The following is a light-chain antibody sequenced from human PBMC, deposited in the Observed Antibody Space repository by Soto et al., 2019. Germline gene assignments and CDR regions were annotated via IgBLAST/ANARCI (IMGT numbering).Light chain of an antibody. Sequence: EIVLTQSPGTLSLSPGERATLSCRASQSVSSSYLAWYQQKPGQAPRLLIYGASSRATGIPDRFSGSGSGTDFTLTISRLEPEAFAVYYCQQYGSSPLFGQGTKVEIK. J-gene: IGKJ1*01. V-gene: IGKV3-20*01. CDR1: QSVSSSY. CDR2: GAS. CDR3: QQYGSSPL.